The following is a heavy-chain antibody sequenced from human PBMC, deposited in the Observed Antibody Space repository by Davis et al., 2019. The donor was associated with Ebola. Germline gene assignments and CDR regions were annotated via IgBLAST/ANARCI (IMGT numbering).Heavy chain of an antibody. D-gene: IGHD2-2*02. CDR1: GGSISSYY. Sequence: SETLSLTCTVSGGSISSYYWSWIRQSPGKGLEWIGHIYNSGSTNYNPSLKSRVTISVDTSKNQFSLKLSSVTAADTAVYYCAGGYCSSTSCYTGLEYWGQGTLVTVSS. CDR3: AGGYCSSTSCYTGLEY. CDR2: IYNSGST. J-gene: IGHJ4*02. V-gene: IGHV4-59*01.